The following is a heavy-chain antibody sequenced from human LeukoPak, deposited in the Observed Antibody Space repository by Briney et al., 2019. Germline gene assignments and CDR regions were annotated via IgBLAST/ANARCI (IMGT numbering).Heavy chain of an antibody. V-gene: IGHV4-59*05. J-gene: IGHJ6*03. CDR2: IYYSGST. Sequence: KSSETLSLTCTVSGGSVSGYFWSWIRQPPGKGLEWIGSIYYSGSTYYNPSLKSRVTISVDTSKNQFSLKLSSVTAADTAVYYCARHKFDGYSNDAPHYYYYMDVWGKGTTVTVSS. D-gene: IGHD5-18*01. CDR3: ARHKFDGYSNDAPHYYYYMDV. CDR1: GGSVSGYF.